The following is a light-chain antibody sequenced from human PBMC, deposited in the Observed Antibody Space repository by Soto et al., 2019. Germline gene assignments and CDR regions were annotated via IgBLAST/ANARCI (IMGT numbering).Light chain of an antibody. CDR2: GAS. J-gene: IGKJ1*01. CDR1: QSVSSSY. V-gene: IGKV3-20*01. CDR3: QQYSSSSWT. Sequence: EIVLTQSPGTLSFSPGERATLSCRASQSVSSSYLAWYQQKPGQAPRLLIYGASSRATGIPDRFSGSGSGTDFTLTISRLEPEDFAVYYCQQYSSSSWTFGQGTKVEIK.